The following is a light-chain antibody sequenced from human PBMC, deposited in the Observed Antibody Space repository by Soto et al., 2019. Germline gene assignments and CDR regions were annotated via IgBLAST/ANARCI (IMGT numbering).Light chain of an antibody. CDR1: QSVSNN. CDR3: QQYNNWWT. CDR2: GAS. J-gene: IGKJ1*01. V-gene: IGKV3-15*01. Sequence: EIVMTQSPATPSVSPGERATLSCRASQSVSNNLAWYQKKPGQAPRLLIYGASTRATGIPARFSGSGSGTEFTLTVSSLRSEDFAVYYCQQYNNWWTFGQGTKVEIK.